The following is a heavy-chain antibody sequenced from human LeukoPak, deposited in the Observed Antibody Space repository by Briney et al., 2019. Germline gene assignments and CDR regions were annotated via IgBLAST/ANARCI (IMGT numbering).Heavy chain of an antibody. V-gene: IGHV3-23*01. Sequence: GGSLRLSCAASGFTFSSYAMSWVRQAPGKGLEWVSAISGSGGSTYYADSVGGRFTISRDNSKDMVYLQMNSLKVEDTATYYCGKEGGAWGQGTKVTVPS. CDR1: GFTFSSYA. J-gene: IGHJ5*02. CDR3: GKEGGA. CDR2: ISGSGGST. D-gene: IGHD3-16*01.